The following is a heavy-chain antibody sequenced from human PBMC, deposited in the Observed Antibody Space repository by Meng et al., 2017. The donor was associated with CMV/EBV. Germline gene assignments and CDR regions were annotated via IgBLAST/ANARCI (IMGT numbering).Heavy chain of an antibody. CDR3: TRDGKKWFGEDLGGGMDV. CDR1: GFTFDDYG. V-gene: IGHV3-20*04. D-gene: IGHD3-10*01. Sequence: GESLKISCAASGFTFDDYGMSWVRQAPGKGLEWVSGINWNGGSTGYADSVKGRFTIPRDNAKNSLYLQMNSLRAEDTALYYCTRDGKKWFGEDLGGGMDVWGQGTTVTVSS. CDR2: INWNGGST. J-gene: IGHJ6*02.